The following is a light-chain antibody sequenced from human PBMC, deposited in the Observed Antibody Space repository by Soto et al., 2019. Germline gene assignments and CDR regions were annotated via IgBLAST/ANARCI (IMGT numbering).Light chain of an antibody. Sequence: DIQMTQSPSSVSASVGDRLTITSRASRDISNSLAWYQQTPWKAPKLLLLCASSLHRGVPSRFSGGGAGTEFTLTISSLQPEDFATYYCQQTSAFPRTFGQVTKVDIK. V-gene: IGKV1-12*01. CDR1: RDISNS. CDR3: QQTSAFPRT. CDR2: CAS. J-gene: IGKJ2*01.